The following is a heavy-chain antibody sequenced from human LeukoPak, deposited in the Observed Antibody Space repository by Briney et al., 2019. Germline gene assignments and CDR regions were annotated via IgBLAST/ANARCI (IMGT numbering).Heavy chain of an antibody. CDR3: ARGAGLGGSSWYVWGPDYFDY. CDR2: IYYGGST. Sequence: SETLSLTCTVSGGSISSSSYYWDWIRQPPGKGLEWIGSIYYGGSTYYNPSLESRVTISVDTSKNQFSLKLSSVTAADTAVYYCARGAGLGGSSWYVWGPDYFDYWGQGTLVTVSS. CDR1: GGSISSSSYY. D-gene: IGHD6-13*01. V-gene: IGHV4-39*07. J-gene: IGHJ4*02.